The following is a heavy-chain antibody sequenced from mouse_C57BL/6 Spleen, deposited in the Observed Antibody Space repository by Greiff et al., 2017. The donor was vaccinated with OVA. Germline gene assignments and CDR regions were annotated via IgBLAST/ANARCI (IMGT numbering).Heavy chain of an antibody. V-gene: IGHV1-7*01. D-gene: IGHD2-3*01. J-gene: IGHJ2*01. Sequence: VQLQQSGAELAKPGASVKLSCKASGYTFTSYWMHWVKQRPGKGLEWIGYINPSSGYTKYTQKFKDTATLTADKSSSTAYMQLSSLTYEDSAVYYCARSLDGSPFDDWGQGTTLTVSS. CDR3: ARSLDGSPFDD. CDR2: INPSSGYT. CDR1: GYTFTSYW.